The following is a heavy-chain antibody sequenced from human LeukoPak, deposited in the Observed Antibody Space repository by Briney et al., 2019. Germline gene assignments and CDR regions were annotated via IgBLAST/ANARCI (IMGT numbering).Heavy chain of an antibody. V-gene: IGHV1-2*02. CDR3: ARGYYGSGSYYGIDY. D-gene: IGHD3-10*01. CDR1: GYTFTGYY. Sequence: ASVKVSCKASGYTFTGYYMHWVRQAPGQGLEWMGWINPNSGDTNYAQKFQGRVTMTRDTSISTAYMELSRLRSDDTAVYYCARGYYGSGSYYGIDYWGQGTLVTVSS. J-gene: IGHJ4*02. CDR2: INPNSGDT.